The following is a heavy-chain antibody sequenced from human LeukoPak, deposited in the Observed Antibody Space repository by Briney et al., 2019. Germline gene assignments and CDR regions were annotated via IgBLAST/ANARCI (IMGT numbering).Heavy chain of an antibody. J-gene: IGHJ4*02. V-gene: IGHV3-48*01. Sequence: PGGSLRLSCAASGFTFSSYSMNWVRQAPGKGLEWVSYISSSSSTIYYADSVKGRFTISRDNAKNSLYLQMNSLRAEDTAVYYCARDANHDFWSGYSDYYFDYWGQGTLVTVSS. CDR3: ARDANHDFWSGYSDYYFDY. CDR1: GFTFSSYS. D-gene: IGHD3-3*01. CDR2: ISSSSSTI.